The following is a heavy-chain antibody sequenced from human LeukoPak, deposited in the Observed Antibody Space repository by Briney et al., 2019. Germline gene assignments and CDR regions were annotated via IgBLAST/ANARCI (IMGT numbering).Heavy chain of an antibody. CDR1: GGSISNSSFY. CDR3: ARLFLRFGEFSFDY. D-gene: IGHD3-10*01. J-gene: IGHJ4*02. CDR2: IYYRGST. V-gene: IGHV4-39*02. Sequence: SETLSLTCTVSGGSISNSSFYWGWIRQPPGKGLEWIGNIYYRGSTYYNSSLKSRVSISVDTSKNYFSLKVSSVTAADTAVYYCARLFLRFGEFSFDYWGQGTLVTVSS.